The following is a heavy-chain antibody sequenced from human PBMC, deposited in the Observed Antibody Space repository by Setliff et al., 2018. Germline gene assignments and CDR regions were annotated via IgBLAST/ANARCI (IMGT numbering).Heavy chain of an antibody. D-gene: IGHD2-21*01. CDR3: VRDSPYCVDGVCRGY. CDR2: IKQDGSEK. Sequence: GGSLRLSCAASGFTFINYWMSWVRQAPGTGLEWLANIKQDGSEKFYVDSVKGRFTISRDNAKNSLYLQMNNLRAEDTAVYYCVRDSPYCVDGVCRGYWGQGTQVTVSS. CDR1: GFTFINYW. V-gene: IGHV3-7*03. J-gene: IGHJ4*02.